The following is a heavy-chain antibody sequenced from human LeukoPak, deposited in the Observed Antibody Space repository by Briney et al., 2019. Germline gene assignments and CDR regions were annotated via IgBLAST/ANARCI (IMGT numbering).Heavy chain of an antibody. Sequence: GGTLRLSCAASGLTFCTDAMNWVRPAPGKGLEWASTIADDTYYADSVKGRITVSRDNSRNTLYLQMNFLGVEDTAVYYCANSEFYVSGKYAGLDNWGQGTLVTVSS. J-gene: IGHJ4*02. V-gene: IGHV3-23*01. D-gene: IGHD3-10*01. CDR2: IADDT. CDR1: GLTFCTDA. CDR3: ANSEFYVSGKYAGLDN.